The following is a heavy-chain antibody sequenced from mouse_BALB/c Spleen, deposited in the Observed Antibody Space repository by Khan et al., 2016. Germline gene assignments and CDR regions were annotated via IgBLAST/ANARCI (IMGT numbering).Heavy chain of an antibody. CDR2: IWGDGST. Sequence: QVQLKESGPGLVAPSQSLSITCTVSGFSLTGYGVNWVRQPPGKGLEWLGMIWGDGSTDYNSALKSRLSISKDNSKSQVFLKMNSLQTDDTARYYCARGFYGKRYYFDYWGQGTTLTVSS. D-gene: IGHD2-1*01. V-gene: IGHV2-6-7*01. J-gene: IGHJ2*01. CDR1: GFSLTGYG. CDR3: ARGFYGKRYYFDY.